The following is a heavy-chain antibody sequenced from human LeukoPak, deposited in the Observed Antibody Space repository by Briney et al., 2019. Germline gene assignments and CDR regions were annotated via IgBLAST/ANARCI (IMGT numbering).Heavy chain of an antibody. V-gene: IGHV7-4-1*02. Sequence: ASVKVSCKASGYTFTSYDINWVRQATGQGLEWMGWINTNTGNPTYAQGFTGRFVFSLDTPVSTAYLQISSLKAEDTAVYYCARWFGEFDMDVWGQGTTVTVSS. J-gene: IGHJ6*02. CDR1: GYTFTSYD. CDR2: INTNTGNP. D-gene: IGHD3-10*01. CDR3: ARWFGEFDMDV.